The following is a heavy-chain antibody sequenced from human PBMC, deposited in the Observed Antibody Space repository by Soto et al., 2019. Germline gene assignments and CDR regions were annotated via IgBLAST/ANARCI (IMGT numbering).Heavy chain of an antibody. J-gene: IGHJ6*03. CDR3: GRDFGQFFSSGYMDF. CDR1: GFTFYSFS. CDR2: IDATSSYI. D-gene: IGHD3-10*01. V-gene: IGHV3-21*01. Sequence: EVQLVESGGGLVKPGGSLRLSCAASGFTFYSFSMNWVRQAAGRGLEWVSSIDATSSYIYYADSVRGRFTISRDNAKDSMYLQMYSVRDEDTAVYYCGRDFGQFFSSGYMDFWGRGPTVNVSS.